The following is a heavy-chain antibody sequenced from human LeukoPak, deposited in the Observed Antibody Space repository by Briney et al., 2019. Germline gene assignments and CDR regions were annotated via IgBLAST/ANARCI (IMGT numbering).Heavy chain of an antibody. CDR2: FDPAGGET. J-gene: IGHJ4*02. D-gene: IGHD1-26*01. Sequence: ASVKVSCKVSGYTLTELSMHWVRQAPGKGLEWMGGFDPAGGETVYAPNFQGRVTMTEDIFTDTAYMELTSLRSEDTAVYYCTADHSGSYYFDYWGQGTLITVSS. CDR3: TADHSGSYYFDY. CDR1: GYTLTELS. V-gene: IGHV1-24*01.